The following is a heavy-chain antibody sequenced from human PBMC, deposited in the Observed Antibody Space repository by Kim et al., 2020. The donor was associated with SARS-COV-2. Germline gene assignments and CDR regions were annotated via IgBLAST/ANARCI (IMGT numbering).Heavy chain of an antibody. V-gene: IGHV4-34*01. CDR2: INHSGST. Sequence: SETLSLTCAVYGGSFSGYYWSWIRQPPGKGLEWIGEINHSGSTNYNPSLKSRVTISVDTSKNQFSLKLSSVTAADTAVYYCARGALRRSATNYYYYGMDVWGQGTTVTVSS. J-gene: IGHJ6*02. CDR3: ARGALRRSATNYYYYGMDV. CDR1: GGSFSGYY.